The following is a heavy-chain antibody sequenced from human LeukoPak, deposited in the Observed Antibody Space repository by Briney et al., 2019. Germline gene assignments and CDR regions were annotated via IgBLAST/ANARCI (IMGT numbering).Heavy chain of an antibody. CDR3: AREAMYSYGNNFDY. Sequence: SETLSLTCAVYGGSFSGYYWSWIRQPPGKGLEWIGEISTNYNPSLRSRVTISVDTSKNQFSLKLSSVTAADTAVYHCAREAMYSYGNNFDYWGQGTLVTVSS. CDR1: GGSFSGYY. J-gene: IGHJ4*02. V-gene: IGHV4-34*01. D-gene: IGHD5-18*01. CDR2: IST.